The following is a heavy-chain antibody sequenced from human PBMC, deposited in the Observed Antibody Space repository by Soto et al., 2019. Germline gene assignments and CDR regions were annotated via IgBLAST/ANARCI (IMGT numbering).Heavy chain of an antibody. V-gene: IGHV3-7*03. Sequence: GGSLRLSCAASGFTFSRYWMSWVRQAPGKGLEWVANIKEDGGEKNDVDSVKGRFTISRDNAKNSLYLQMNSLRVEDTAVYYCAKGGHIDYCGQGTLVTVSS. CDR2: IKEDGGEK. J-gene: IGHJ4*02. D-gene: IGHD3-16*01. CDR1: GFTFSRYW. CDR3: AKGGHIDY.